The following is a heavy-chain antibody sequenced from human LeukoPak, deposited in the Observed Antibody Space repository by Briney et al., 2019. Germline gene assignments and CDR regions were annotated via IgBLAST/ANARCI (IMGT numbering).Heavy chain of an antibody. J-gene: IGHJ5*01. CDR1: VFNMSDYW. D-gene: IGHD2-15*01. Sequence: PGGSLRLSCIASVFNMSDYWMSSGRHAPGKGLEWVANIKHDGSEIYSTDSLKGRFTISRDDAKNSLYLQMNSLRGEDPAVYYCARDIDWLDCWGQGTLVTVSS. V-gene: IGHV3-7*01. CDR2: IKHDGSEI. CDR3: ARDIDWLDC.